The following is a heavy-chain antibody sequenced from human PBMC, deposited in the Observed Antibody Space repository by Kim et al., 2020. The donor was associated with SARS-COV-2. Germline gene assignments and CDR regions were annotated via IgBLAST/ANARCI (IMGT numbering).Heavy chain of an antibody. Sequence: KDSQKFQGRVTITRDTSARPAYMELSSLRSEDTAVYYCARDMGMAAWFDPWGQGTLVTVSS. CDR3: ARDMGMAAWFDP. J-gene: IGHJ5*02. D-gene: IGHD7-27*01. V-gene: IGHV1-3*01.